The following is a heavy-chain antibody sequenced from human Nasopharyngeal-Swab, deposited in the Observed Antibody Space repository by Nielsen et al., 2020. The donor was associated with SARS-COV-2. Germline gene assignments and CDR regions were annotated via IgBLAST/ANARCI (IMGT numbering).Heavy chain of an antibody. CDR2: ISDGGDST. CDR1: GFSFSTYA. CDR3: AKLAVTVYWYFDV. J-gene: IGHJ2*01. V-gene: IGHV3-23*01. Sequence: GSLRLSCAASGFSFSTYAMSWVRLAPGKGLEWVSSISDGGDSTFYADSVKGRFTISRDNSENTLYLQMSSLRADDTAVYYCAKLAVTVYWYFDVWGPGTLLTVSS.